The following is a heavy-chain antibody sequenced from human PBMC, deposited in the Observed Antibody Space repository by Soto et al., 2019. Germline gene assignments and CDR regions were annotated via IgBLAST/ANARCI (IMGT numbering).Heavy chain of an antibody. CDR3: ATVFPREGVAGGFFDY. Sequence: EVQLLECGGGLVQPGGSLRLSCAASGFTFRIYAMGWVRQAPGKGLEWVSAISGSGTTTYYADSVKCRFTISRDNSKNTLSLQMNDLRAEDTAVYFCATVFPREGVAGGFFDYWGQGTLVTVSS. CDR1: GFTFRIYA. J-gene: IGHJ4*02. V-gene: IGHV3-23*01. CDR2: ISGSGTTT. D-gene: IGHD6-19*01.